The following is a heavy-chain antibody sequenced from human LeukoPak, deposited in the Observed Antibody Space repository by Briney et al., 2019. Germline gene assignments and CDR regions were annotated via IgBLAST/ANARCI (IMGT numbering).Heavy chain of an antibody. CDR1: GFTFSSYG. J-gene: IGHJ5*02. CDR2: IRYDGSNK. V-gene: IGHV3-30*02. D-gene: IGHD2-2*01. Sequence: GGSLRLSXAASGFTFSSYGMHWVRQAPGKGLEWVAFIRYDGSNKYYADSVKGRFTISRDNSKNTLYLQMNSLRAEDTAVYYCAGLAPAASWFDPWGQGTLVTVSS. CDR3: AGLAPAASWFDP.